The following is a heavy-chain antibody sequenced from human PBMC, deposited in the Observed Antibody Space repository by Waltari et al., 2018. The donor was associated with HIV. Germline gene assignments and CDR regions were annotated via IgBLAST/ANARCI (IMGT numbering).Heavy chain of an antibody. V-gene: IGHV3-74*03. CDR3: ATGAIDAFEI. D-gene: IGHD1-26*01. Sequence: EEQLVESGGGLVQPGGYLRLSCAASGFSIRNYWMHWVRQAPGKGLECVYLVKSDGVTTKYADSVKGRFTISRDNAKNTVYLQMNSLRAEDTAVYYCATGAIDAFEIWGQGTKVTVSS. CDR2: VKSDGVTT. CDR1: GFSIRNYW. J-gene: IGHJ3*02.